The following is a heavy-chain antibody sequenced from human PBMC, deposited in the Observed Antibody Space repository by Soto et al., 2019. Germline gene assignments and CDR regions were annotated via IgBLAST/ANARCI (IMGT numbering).Heavy chain of an antibody. Sequence: QVQLVQSGAEVKKPGSSVKVSCKASGGTFSSYAISWVRRAPGQGLEWMGGIIPIFGTANYAQKFQGRVTITADESSSTAYMELSSLRSEDTAVYSCARDVRGTPGTTDAFDIWGQGTMVTVSS. CDR3: ARDVRGTPGTTDAFDI. CDR1: GGTFSSYA. J-gene: IGHJ3*02. CDR2: IIPIFGTA. D-gene: IGHD1-26*01. V-gene: IGHV1-69*01.